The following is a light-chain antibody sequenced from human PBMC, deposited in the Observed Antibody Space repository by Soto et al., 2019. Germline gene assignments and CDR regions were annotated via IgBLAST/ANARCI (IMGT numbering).Light chain of an antibody. J-gene: IGLJ1*01. CDR3: AAWDASLGGFYV. CDR1: RSSIGSNT. V-gene: IGLV1-44*01. Sequence: QSVLTQPPSASGTPGQRVTISCSGSRSSIGSNTVNWYQHLPGSAPKLLIYSNNHRPSGGPDRFSASKAGASASLAISGLQSEDEGDYYCAAWDASLGGFYVFGSGTKVTAL. CDR2: SNN.